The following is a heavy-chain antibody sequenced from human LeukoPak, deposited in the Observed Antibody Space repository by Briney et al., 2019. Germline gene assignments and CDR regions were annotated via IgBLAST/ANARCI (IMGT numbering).Heavy chain of an antibody. CDR1: GGSFSGYY. D-gene: IGHD3-3*01. V-gene: IGHV4-34*01. CDR2: INHSGST. CDR3: ARDRTYYDFWSGYYFDY. Sequence: SETLSLTCAVYGGSFSGYYWSWIRQPPGKGLEWIGEINHSGSTNYNPSLKSRVTKSVDTSKNQFSLKLRSVTAADTAVYYCARDRTYYDFWSGYYFDYWGQGTLVTVSS. J-gene: IGHJ4*02.